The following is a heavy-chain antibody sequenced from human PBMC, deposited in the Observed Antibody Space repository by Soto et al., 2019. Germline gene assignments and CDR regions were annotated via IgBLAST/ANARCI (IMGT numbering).Heavy chain of an antibody. V-gene: IGHV3-23*01. Sequence: AGGSLRLSCAASGFTFSSYAMSWVRQAPGKGLEWVSAISGSGGSTYYADSVKGRFTISRDNSKNTLYLQMNSLRAEDTAVYYCAKPRDSSSWYFGYWGQGTLVTVSS. CDR3: AKPRDSSSWYFGY. CDR2: ISGSGGST. CDR1: GFTFSSYA. J-gene: IGHJ4*02. D-gene: IGHD6-13*01.